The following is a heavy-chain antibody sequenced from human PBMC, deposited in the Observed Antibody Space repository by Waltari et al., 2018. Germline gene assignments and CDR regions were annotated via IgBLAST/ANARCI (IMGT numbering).Heavy chain of an antibody. CDR1: GYSFTSYW. J-gene: IGHJ6*02. CDR2: IYPGDSDT. D-gene: IGHD6-19*01. CDR3: ARLRRGYSSGFYYYGMDV. Sequence: EVQLVQSGAEVKKPGESLKISCKGSGYSFTSYWIGWVRQMPGKGLEWMGIIYPGDSDTRYSPSFQGQVTISADKSISTAYLQWSSLKASDTAMYYCARLRRGYSSGFYYYGMDVWGQGTTVTVSS. V-gene: IGHV5-51*03.